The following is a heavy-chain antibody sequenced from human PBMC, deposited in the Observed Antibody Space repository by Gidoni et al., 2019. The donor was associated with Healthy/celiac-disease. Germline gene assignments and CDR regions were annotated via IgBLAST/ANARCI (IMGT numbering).Heavy chain of an antibody. Sequence: EVQLLESGGGLVQPGGSLRLSCAASGFTCSSYAMSWVRQAPGKGLEWVSAISGSGGSTYYADSVKGRFTISRDNSKTTLYLQMNSLRAEDTAVYYCAKDRIQQWLVLDYWGQGTLVTVSS. V-gene: IGHV3-23*01. CDR2: ISGSGGST. J-gene: IGHJ4*02. CDR3: AKDRIQQWLVLDY. CDR1: GFTCSSYA. D-gene: IGHD6-19*01.